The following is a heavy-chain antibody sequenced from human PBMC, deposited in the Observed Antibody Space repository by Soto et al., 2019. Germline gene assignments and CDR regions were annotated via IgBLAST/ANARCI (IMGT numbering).Heavy chain of an antibody. J-gene: IGHJ5*02. CDR1: GYTFTSYG. V-gene: IGHV1-18*04. D-gene: IGHD2-15*01. Sequence: ASVKVSCKASGYTFTSYGISWVLQAPGQGLEWMGWISAYNGNTNYAQKLQGRVTMTTDTSTSTAYMELRSLRSDDTAVYYCARANLGYCSGGSCYFNWFDPWGQGTLVTVSS. CDR3: ARANLGYCSGGSCYFNWFDP. CDR2: ISAYNGNT.